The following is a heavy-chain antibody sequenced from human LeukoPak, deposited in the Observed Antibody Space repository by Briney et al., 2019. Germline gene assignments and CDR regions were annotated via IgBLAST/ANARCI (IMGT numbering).Heavy chain of an antibody. CDR2: ISAYNGNT. D-gene: IGHD2-15*01. Sequence: ASVKVSCKASGYTFTSYGISWVRQAPGQGLEWMEWISAYNGNTNYAQKLQGRVTMTTDTSTSTAYMELRSLRSDDTAVYYCARDRRTARAAGSWFDPWGQGTLVTVSS. CDR3: ARDRRTARAAGSWFDP. J-gene: IGHJ5*02. V-gene: IGHV1-18*01. CDR1: GYTFTSYG.